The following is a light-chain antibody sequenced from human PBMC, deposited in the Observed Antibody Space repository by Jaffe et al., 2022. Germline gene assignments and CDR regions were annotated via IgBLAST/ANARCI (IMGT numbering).Light chain of an antibody. V-gene: IGLV3-19*01. CDR1: SLRSYY. Sequence: SSELTQDPAVSVALGQTVRITCQGGSLRSYYASWYQQKPGQAPLLVMFGKNNRPSGIPDRFSGSSSGNTASLTITGAQAEDEADYYCKSRDSSTRHLVFGTGTKVTVL. CDR3: KSRDSSTRHLV. CDR2: GKN. J-gene: IGLJ1*01.